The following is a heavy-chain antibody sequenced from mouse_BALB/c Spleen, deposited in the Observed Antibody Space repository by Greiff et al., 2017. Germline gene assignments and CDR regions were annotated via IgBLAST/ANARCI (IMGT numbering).Heavy chain of an antibody. J-gene: IGHJ4*01. Sequence: DVQLQESGGGLVQPGGSRKLSCAASGFTFSSFGMHWVRQAPEKGLEWVAYISSGSSTIYYADTVKGRFTISRDNPKNTLFLQMTSLRSEDTAMYYCARLGRYAMDYWGQGTSVTVSS. D-gene: IGHD4-1*01. V-gene: IGHV5-17*02. CDR3: ARLGRYAMDY. CDR2: ISSGSSTI. CDR1: GFTFSSFG.